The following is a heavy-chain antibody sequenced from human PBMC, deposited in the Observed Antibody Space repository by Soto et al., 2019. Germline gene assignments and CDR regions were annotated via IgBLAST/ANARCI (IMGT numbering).Heavy chain of an antibody. CDR3: ARVSSRFLEWPLDY. J-gene: IGHJ4*02. Sequence: GGSLRLSCAASGSTLSSYSMNWVRQALGKGPEWISYIGPSHNDIGYAASVKGRFTISRDNAKDSLYLQMNSLRAEDTAVYYCARVSSRFLEWPLDYWGQGTRVTVSS. CDR1: GSTLSSYS. CDR2: IGPSHNDI. D-gene: IGHD3-3*01. V-gene: IGHV3-21*05.